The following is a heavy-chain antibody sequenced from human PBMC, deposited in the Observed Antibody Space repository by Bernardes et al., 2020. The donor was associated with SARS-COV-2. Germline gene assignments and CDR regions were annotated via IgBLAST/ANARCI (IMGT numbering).Heavy chain of an antibody. CDR2: IYSGGST. D-gene: IGHD5-18*01. Sequence: GSLRLSCAASGFTVSSNYMSWVRQAPGKGLEWVSVIYSGGSTYYADSVKGRFTISRDNSKNTLYLQMNSLRAEDTAVYYCARGGGYSYGYLGYWGQGTLVTVSS. J-gene: IGHJ4*02. CDR1: GFTVSSNY. V-gene: IGHV3-53*01. CDR3: ARGGGYSYGYLGY.